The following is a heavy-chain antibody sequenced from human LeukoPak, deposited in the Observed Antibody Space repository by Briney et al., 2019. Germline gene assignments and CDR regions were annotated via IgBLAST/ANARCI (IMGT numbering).Heavy chain of an antibody. CDR2: IRSKAYGGTT. D-gene: IGHD6-13*01. CDR3: TRWNGYSSSWYERFDY. CDR1: GFTFGDYA. V-gene: IGHV3-49*03. Sequence: PGGSLRLSCTASGFTFGDYAMSWFRQAPGKGLEWVGFIRSKAYGGTTEYAASVKGRFTISRDDSKSIAYLQMNSLKTEDTAVYYCTRWNGYSSSWYERFDYWSQGTLVTVSS. J-gene: IGHJ4*02.